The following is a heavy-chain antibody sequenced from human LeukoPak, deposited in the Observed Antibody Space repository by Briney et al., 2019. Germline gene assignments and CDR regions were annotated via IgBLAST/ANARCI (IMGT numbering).Heavy chain of an antibody. CDR1: GFTFSDYY. CDR2: ISSSGSTI. J-gene: IGHJ4*02. V-gene: IGHV3-11*04. D-gene: IGHD1-26*01. CDR3: ARDHSGSYLRYYFGY. Sequence: GGSLRLSCAASGFTFSDYYMSWIRQAPGKGLEWVSYISSSGSTIYYADSVKGRFTISRDNAKNSLYLQMNSLRAEDTAVYYCARDHSGSYLRYYFGYWGQGTLVTVSS.